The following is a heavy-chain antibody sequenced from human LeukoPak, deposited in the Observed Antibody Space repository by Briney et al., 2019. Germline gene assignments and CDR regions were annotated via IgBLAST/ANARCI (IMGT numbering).Heavy chain of an antibody. CDR3: ARDETYYYDSSGYYFDY. V-gene: IGHV3-48*03. CDR1: GFTFSNYA. J-gene: IGHJ4*02. D-gene: IGHD3-22*01. Sequence: PGGSLRLSCAASGFTFSNYAMSWVRQAPGKGLEWVSYISSSGSTIYYADSVKGRFTISRDNAKNSLYLQMNSLRAEDTAVYYCARDETYYYDSSGYYFDYWGQGTLVTVSS. CDR2: ISSSGSTI.